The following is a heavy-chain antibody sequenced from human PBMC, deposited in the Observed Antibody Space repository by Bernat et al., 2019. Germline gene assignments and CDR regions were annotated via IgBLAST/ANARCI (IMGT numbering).Heavy chain of an antibody. CDR3: ARGGPYGSGSYRLGDAFDI. V-gene: IGHV4-34*01. Sequence: QVQLQQWGAGLLKPSETLSLTCAVYGGSFSGYYWSWIRQPTGKGLEWIGEINHSGSTNYNPSLKSRVTISVDTSKNQFSLKLSSVTAADTAVYYCARGGPYGSGSYRLGDAFDIWGQGTMVTVSS. D-gene: IGHD3-10*01. J-gene: IGHJ3*02. CDR1: GGSFSGYY. CDR2: INHSGST.